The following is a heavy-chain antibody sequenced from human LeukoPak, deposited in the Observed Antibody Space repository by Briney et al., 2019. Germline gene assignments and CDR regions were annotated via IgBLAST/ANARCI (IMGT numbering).Heavy chain of an antibody. CDR2: IWYDGSNK. CDR3: ARAPTYSSSYYYYGMDV. Sequence: GGSLRLSCAASGFTFSSYGMHWVRQAPGKGLEWVAVIWYDGSNKYHADSVKGRFTISRDNSKNTLYLQMNSLRAEDTAVYYCARAPTYSSSYYYYGMDVWGRGTTVTVSS. D-gene: IGHD6-6*01. J-gene: IGHJ6*02. V-gene: IGHV3-33*01. CDR1: GFTFSSYG.